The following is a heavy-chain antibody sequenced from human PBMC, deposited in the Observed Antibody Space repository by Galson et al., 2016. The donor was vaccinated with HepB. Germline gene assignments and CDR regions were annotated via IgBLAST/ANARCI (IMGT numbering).Heavy chain of an antibody. CDR2: IIHNGNT. V-gene: IGHV4-34*01. Sequence: SETLSLTCAVYGGSFSAYYWTWIRQPPGKGLEWIGEIIHNGNTIYNPSLMSRVTISIDTSKNQFSLNLRSVTAADAGVYYCAKGRSRFWYKDQSGRVWFDSWGQGTLVAVSS. J-gene: IGHJ5*01. D-gene: IGHD1-14*01. CDR3: AKGRSRFWYKDQSGRVWFDS. CDR1: GGSFSAYY.